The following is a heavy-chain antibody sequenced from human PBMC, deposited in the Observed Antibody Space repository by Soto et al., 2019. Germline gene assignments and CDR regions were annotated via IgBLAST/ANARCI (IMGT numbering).Heavy chain of an antibody. Sequence: TSETLSLTCSVSGGSINSSSYFWGWVRQPPGKGLEWIGSIYYSGSTYYNPSLRSRVTISVDTSKNKFSLKLSSVTAADTAVYYCARAHDFWGGRQQPIDSWGQGTLVTSPQ. J-gene: IGHJ4*02. CDR1: GGSINSSSYF. V-gene: IGHV4-39*01. CDR2: IYYSGST. D-gene: IGHD3-3*01. CDR3: ARAHDFWGGRQQPIDS.